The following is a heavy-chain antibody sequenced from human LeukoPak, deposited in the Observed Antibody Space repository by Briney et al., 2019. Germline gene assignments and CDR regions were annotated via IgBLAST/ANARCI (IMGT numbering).Heavy chain of an antibody. V-gene: IGHV3-11*01. CDR2: INIGGSNT. Sequence: PGGSLRLSCAASGFTFSDYYMSWVRQAPGKGLEWLSYINIGGSNTYYADSVKGRFTISRDNAKKSLYLEMTNLRAEDTAVYYCATDGAGFDTWGQGVLVTVSS. CDR3: ATDGAGFDT. CDR1: GFTFSDYY. J-gene: IGHJ5*02.